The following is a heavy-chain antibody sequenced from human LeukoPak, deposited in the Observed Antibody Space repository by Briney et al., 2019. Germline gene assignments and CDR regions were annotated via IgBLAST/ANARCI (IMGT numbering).Heavy chain of an antibody. Sequence: SETLSLTSTVSGGSMSYDYWSWIRQTPGMRLEWIGYIYTSGSTRYNPSLKSRVTISVDTSKNHFSLRLRSVTAADTAVYYCARHFRRDYSASGASQYYHYIDVWGKGTTVTVSS. D-gene: IGHD3-10*01. V-gene: IGHV4-4*09. CDR1: GGSMSYDY. J-gene: IGHJ6*03. CDR3: ARHFRRDYSASGASQYYHYIDV. CDR2: IYTSGST.